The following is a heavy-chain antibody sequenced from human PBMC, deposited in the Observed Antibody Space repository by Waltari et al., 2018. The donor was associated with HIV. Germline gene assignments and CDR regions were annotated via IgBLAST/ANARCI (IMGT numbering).Heavy chain of an antibody. CDR1: GCTFTSYY. D-gene: IGHD6-19*01. J-gene: IGHJ6*02. CDR3: AREIGSGTYYYYGMDV. CDR2: INPSGGST. Sequence: QVQLVQSGAEATKPGVSVKVSCEASGCTFTSYYMHWVRQAPGQGLEWMGIINPSGGSTSYAQKFQGRVTMTRDTSTSTVYMELSSLRSEDTAVYYCAREIGSGTYYYYGMDVWGQGTTVTVSS. V-gene: IGHV1-46*01.